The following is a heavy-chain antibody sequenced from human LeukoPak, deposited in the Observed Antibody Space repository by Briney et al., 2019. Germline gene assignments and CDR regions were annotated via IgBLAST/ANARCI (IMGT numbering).Heavy chain of an antibody. Sequence: ASVKVSCKASGGTFSSHGISWARQAPGQGLEWMGRTIPILGIANYAQKFQGRVTITADKSTSTAYMELSSLRSEDTAVYYCARVGATTSDAFDIWGQGTMVTVSS. CDR3: ARVGATTSDAFDI. J-gene: IGHJ3*02. CDR1: GGTFSSHG. CDR2: TIPILGIA. V-gene: IGHV1-69*04. D-gene: IGHD1-26*01.